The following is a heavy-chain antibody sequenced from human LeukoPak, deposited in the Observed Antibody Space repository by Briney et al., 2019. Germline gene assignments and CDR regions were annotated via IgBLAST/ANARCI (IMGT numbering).Heavy chain of an antibody. CDR1: GGSISSSPYY. Sequence: PSETLSLTCTVSGGSISSSPYYWGWLGQPPGKGLEWIGNIYYSGSTYYNPSLKTRITISVDTSKNQFSLKLTSVTAADTAVYYCARHASVDGNWPRPLDYWGQGSLVTVSS. CDR2: IYYSGST. V-gene: IGHV4-39*01. J-gene: IGHJ4*02. CDR3: ARHASVDGNWPRPLDY. D-gene: IGHD6-19*01.